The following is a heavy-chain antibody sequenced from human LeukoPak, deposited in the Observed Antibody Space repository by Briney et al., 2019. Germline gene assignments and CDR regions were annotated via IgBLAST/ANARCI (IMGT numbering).Heavy chain of an antibody. V-gene: IGHV3-23*01. CDR1: GITFSNYA. D-gene: IGHD2-15*01. Sequence: GGSLRLSCVASGITFSNYAMSWVRQAPGKGLELVSGIYGSDDKTVYGDAVKGRFTISRDNSKNTLYLQMNSLRADDTAVYYCAKTQGYYDAWGQGALVTVSS. CDR3: AKTQGYYDA. J-gene: IGHJ5*02. CDR2: IYGSDDKT.